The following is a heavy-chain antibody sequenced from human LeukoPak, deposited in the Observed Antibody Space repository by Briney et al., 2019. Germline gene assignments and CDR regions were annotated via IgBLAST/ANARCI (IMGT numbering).Heavy chain of an antibody. CDR2: ITAAGDNT. Sequence: GGSLRLSCAASGFTFTRNAMAWVRQAPGKGLEWVSVITAAGDNTDYAGSVKGRFTISRDNAKNSLYLQMNSLRAEDTAVYYCARDSLGYYDSSGYSRPRKYYYYSMDVWGQGTTVTASS. CDR1: GFTFTRNA. D-gene: IGHD3-22*01. J-gene: IGHJ6*02. CDR3: ARDSLGYYDSSGYSRPRKYYYYSMDV. V-gene: IGHV3-23*01.